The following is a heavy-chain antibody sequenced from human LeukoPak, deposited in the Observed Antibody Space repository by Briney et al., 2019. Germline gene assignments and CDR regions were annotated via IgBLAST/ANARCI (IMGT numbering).Heavy chain of an antibody. CDR1: GGSFNDYY. J-gene: IGHJ6*02. D-gene: IGHD6-13*01. CDR2: IRHSGST. Sequence: PSETLSLTCDVSGGSFNDYYWSWIRQPPGKGLEWIGEIRHSGSTNYNPSLKSRVTMSVDTSKNQFSLKLSSVTAADTAVYYCARWGSWSYYYAMDVWGQGTTVAVSS. V-gene: IGHV4-34*01. CDR3: ARWGSWSYYYAMDV.